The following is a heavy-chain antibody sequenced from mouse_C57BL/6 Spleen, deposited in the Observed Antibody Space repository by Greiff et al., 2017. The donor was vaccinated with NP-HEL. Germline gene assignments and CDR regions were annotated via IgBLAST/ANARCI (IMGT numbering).Heavy chain of an antibody. V-gene: IGHV1-55*01. CDR1: GYTFTSYW. CDR3: ARSYYGSSPGWFAY. Sequence: QVQLQQPGAELVKPGASVKMSCKASGYTFTSYWITWVKQRPGQGLEWIGDIYPGSGSTNYNEKFKSKATLTVDTSSSTAYMQLSSLTSEDSAVYYCARSYYGSSPGWFAYWGQGTLVTVSA. CDR2: IYPGSGST. D-gene: IGHD1-1*01. J-gene: IGHJ3*01.